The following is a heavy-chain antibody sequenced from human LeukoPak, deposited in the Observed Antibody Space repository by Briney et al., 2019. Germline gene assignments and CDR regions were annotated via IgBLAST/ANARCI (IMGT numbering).Heavy chain of an antibody. CDR2: IYYSGST. V-gene: IGHV4-39*01. CDR3: ERLEKKAYSSSSGIDY. CDR1: GGSISSSSYY. D-gene: IGHD6-6*01. Sequence: PSETLSLTCTVSGGSISSSSYYWGWIRQPPGKGLEWIGSIYYSGSTYYNPSLKSRVTISVDTSKNQFSLKLSSLTAADTAVYYCERLEKKAYSSSSGIDYWGQGTLVTVSS. J-gene: IGHJ4*02.